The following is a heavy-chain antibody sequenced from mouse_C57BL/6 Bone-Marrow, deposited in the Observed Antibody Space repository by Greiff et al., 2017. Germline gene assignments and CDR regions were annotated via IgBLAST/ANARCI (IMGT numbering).Heavy chain of an antibody. CDR1: GYTFTDYY. Sequence: EVQLQQSGPVLVKPGASVKMSCKASGYTFTDYYMNWVKQSHGKSLEWIGVINPYNGGTSYNQKFKGKATLTVDKSSSTAYMELHSLPSVESAVYNCARRWVPFAYWGEGTLVTVSA. CDR3: ARRWVPFAY. V-gene: IGHV1-19*01. J-gene: IGHJ3*01. CDR2: INPYNGGT. D-gene: IGHD2-3*01.